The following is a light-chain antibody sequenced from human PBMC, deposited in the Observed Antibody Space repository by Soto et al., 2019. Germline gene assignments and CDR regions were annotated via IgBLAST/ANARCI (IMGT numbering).Light chain of an antibody. CDR3: SSYTSSSTLYV. Sequence: QSVLTQPASVSGSPGQSITISCTGTSSDVGGYNYVSWYQQHPGKAPKLMIYDVSNRPSGVSNRFSGSKSGNTASLTISGLQAEDEADYYYSSYTSSSTLYVFGTGTKVTV. V-gene: IGLV2-14*01. CDR1: SSDVGGYNY. CDR2: DVS. J-gene: IGLJ1*01.